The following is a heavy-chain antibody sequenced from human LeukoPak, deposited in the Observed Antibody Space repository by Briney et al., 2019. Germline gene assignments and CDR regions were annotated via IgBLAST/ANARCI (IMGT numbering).Heavy chain of an antibody. Sequence: SETLSLTCTVSGGSIRSSSDYWGWIRQPPGKGLEWIGNVYYSGSTSYNPSLKSRVTISIDTSKNQFSLKLSSVTAADTAVYYCARRGLSSSSLRYYYYYMDVWGKGTTVTVSS. CDR3: ARRGLSSSSLRYYYYYMDV. CDR2: VYYSGST. CDR1: GGSIRSSSDY. D-gene: IGHD6-6*01. V-gene: IGHV4-39*07. J-gene: IGHJ6*03.